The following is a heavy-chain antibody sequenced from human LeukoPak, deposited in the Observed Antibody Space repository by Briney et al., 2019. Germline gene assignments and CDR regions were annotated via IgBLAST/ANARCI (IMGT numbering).Heavy chain of an antibody. CDR1: GFTFSSYA. CDR3: AKGGRIVVVPAAMD. D-gene: IGHD2-2*01. Sequence: GGSLRLSCAASGFTFSSYAMSWVRQAPGKGLEWVSAISGSGGSTYYADSVKGRFTISRDNSKNTLYLQMNSLRAEDTAVYYCAKGGRIVVVPAAMDWGQGTLVTVSS. CDR2: ISGSGGST. J-gene: IGHJ4*02. V-gene: IGHV3-23*01.